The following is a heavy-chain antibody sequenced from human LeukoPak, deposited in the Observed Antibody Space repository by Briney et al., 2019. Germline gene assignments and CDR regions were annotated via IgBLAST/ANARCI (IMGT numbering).Heavy chain of an antibody. D-gene: IGHD2-15*01. CDR3: ASTFPYCGGGSCAL. CDR1: GFTFSDYY. Sequence: GGFLRLSCAASGFTFSDYYMSRIRQAPGKGLEWFSYISSSGSTIYYADSVKGRFTISRDNAKNSLYLQMNSLRAEETTIYYCASTFPYCGGGSCALGGQGTLVTVSS. CDR2: ISSSGSTI. V-gene: IGHV3-11*04. J-gene: IGHJ4*02.